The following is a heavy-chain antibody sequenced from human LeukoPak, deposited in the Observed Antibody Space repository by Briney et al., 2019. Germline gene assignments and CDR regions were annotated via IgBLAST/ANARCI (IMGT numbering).Heavy chain of an antibody. D-gene: IGHD4-17*01. J-gene: IGHJ6*02. V-gene: IGHV4-59*01. CDR3: ASGSSTVKYYYGIDV. CDR2: MYYSGST. Sequence: SETLSLTCTVSGGSISSYYWSWIRQPPGKGLEWIGYMYYSGSTNYNPSLKNRVTISVDTSKNQFSLKLSSVTAADTAVCYCASGSSTVKYYYGIDVWGRGTTVTVSS. CDR1: GGSISSYY.